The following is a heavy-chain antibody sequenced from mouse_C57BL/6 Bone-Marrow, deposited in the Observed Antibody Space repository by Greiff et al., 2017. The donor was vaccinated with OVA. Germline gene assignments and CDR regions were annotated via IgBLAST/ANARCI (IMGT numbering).Heavy chain of an antibody. CDR3: AREPSITTVVAHWYFDV. D-gene: IGHD1-1*01. CDR2: IDPNSGGT. CDR1: GYTFTSYW. V-gene: IGHV1-72*01. J-gene: IGHJ1*03. Sequence: QVQLQQPGAELVKPGASVKLSCKASGYTFTSYWMHWVKQKPGRGLEWIGRIDPNSGGTKYNEKFKSKATLTVDKPSSTAYMQLSSLTSEDSAVYYCAREPSITTVVAHWYFDVWGTGTTVTVSS.